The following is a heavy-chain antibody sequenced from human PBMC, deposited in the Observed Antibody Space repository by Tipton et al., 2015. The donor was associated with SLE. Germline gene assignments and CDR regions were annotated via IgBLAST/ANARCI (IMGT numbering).Heavy chain of an antibody. CDR2: INSDGSTT. V-gene: IGHV3-74*01. CDR3: TRDNRRGRFDP. CDR1: GFSFSTSW. Sequence: SLRLSCVVSGFSFSTSWMSWVRQAPGKGLVWVSHINSDGSTTTYADSVKGRFTISRDNAKNTVYLQMNSLRADDTAVYHCTRDNRRGRFDPWGQGTLVTVSS. J-gene: IGHJ5*02.